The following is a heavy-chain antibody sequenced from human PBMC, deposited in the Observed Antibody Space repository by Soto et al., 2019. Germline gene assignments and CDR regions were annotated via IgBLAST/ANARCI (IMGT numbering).Heavy chain of an antibody. D-gene: IGHD3-9*01. CDR2: INHSGST. CDR1: GGSFSGYY. J-gene: IGHJ6*02. Sequence: SETLSLTCAVYGGSFSGYYWSWIRQPPGKGLEWIGEINHSGSTNYNPSLKSRVTISVDTSKNQFSLKLSSVTAADTAVYYCARGGGPLRYFDWFIGGDYYYYGMDVWGQGTTVTVSS. CDR3: ARGGGPLRYFDWFIGGDYYYYGMDV. V-gene: IGHV4-34*01.